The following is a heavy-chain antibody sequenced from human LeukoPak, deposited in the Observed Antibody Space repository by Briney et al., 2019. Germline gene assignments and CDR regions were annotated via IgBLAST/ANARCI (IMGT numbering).Heavy chain of an antibody. J-gene: IGHJ1*01. D-gene: IGHD3-22*01. V-gene: IGHV3-30-3*01. CDR3: ARDYYDSSGHYYAEYFQH. CDR1: GFTFSSYW. Sequence: GGSLRLSCAASGFTFSSYWMSWVRQAPGKGLEWVAVISYDGSNKYYADSVKGRFTISRDNSKNTLYLQMNSLRAEDTAVYYCARDYYDSSGHYYAEYFQHWGQGTLVTVSS. CDR2: ISYDGSNK.